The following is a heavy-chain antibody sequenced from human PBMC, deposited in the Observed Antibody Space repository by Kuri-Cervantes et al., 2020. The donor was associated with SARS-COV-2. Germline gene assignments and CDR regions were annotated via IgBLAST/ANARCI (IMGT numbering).Heavy chain of an antibody. J-gene: IGHJ4*02. D-gene: IGHD3-16*01. V-gene: IGHV3-21*01. CDR1: GFTFSSYS. CDR2: ISSSSSYI. CDR3: AKVFPPQTYHFDY. Sequence: LSLTCAASGFTFSSYSMNWVRQAPGKGLEWVSSISSSSSYIYYADSVKGRFTISRDNSKNTLYLHMNSLRVEDTAVYYCAKVFPPQTYHFDYWGQGTLVTVSS.